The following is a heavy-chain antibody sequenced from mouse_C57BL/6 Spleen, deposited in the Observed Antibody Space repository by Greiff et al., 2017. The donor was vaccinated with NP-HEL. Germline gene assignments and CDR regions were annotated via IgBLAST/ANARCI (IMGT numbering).Heavy chain of an antibody. CDR3: ARWMYYDYDGAY. J-gene: IGHJ3*01. Sequence: QVQLQQSGPELVKPGASVKISCKASGYAFSSSWMHWVKQRPGKGLEWIGRIYPGDGDTTYNGTFKGKATLTADKSSSTAYMQLSSLTSEDSAVYVCARWMYYDYDGAYWGQGTLVTVSA. CDR2: IYPGDGDT. D-gene: IGHD2-4*01. V-gene: IGHV1-82*01. CDR1: GYAFSSSW.